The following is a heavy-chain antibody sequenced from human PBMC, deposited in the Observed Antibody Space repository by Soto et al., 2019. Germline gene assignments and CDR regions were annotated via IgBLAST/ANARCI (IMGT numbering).Heavy chain of an antibody. CDR2: ISYSGST. CDR1: GGSISSGEYY. CDR3: SRISLSICAPSNDYYVLGV. Sequence: SETLSLTCTVSGGSISSGEYYWTWIRQPPGKGLEWIGYISYSGSTHYSPSLKSRVSITVDTSKNQFSLNLASVSAEDTAVYYWSRISLSICAPSNDYYVLGVWGRGTTVTVP. D-gene: IGHD3-3*01. J-gene: IGHJ6*02. V-gene: IGHV4-30-4*01.